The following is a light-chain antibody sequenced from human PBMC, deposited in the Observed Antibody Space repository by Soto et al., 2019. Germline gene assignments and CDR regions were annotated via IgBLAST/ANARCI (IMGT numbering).Light chain of an antibody. CDR1: QSVSSY. CDR2: DAS. V-gene: IGKV3-11*01. CDR3: QQYDNLPLT. Sequence: EIVLTQSPATLSLSPGERATLSCRASQSVSSYLAWYQQKPGQAPRLLIYDASNRATGIPARFSGSGSGTDFTLTISSLQPEDIATYYCQQYDNLPLTFGPGTKVDIK. J-gene: IGKJ3*01.